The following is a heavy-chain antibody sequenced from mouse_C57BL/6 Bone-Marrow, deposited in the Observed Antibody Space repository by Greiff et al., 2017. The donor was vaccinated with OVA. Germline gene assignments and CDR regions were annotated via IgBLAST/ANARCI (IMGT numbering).Heavy chain of an antibody. CDR1: GFTFSDFY. Sequence: EVQVVESGGGLVQPGGSLKLSCAASGFTFSDFYMYWIRQTPEKRLEWVAYISNGGGSTYYPETVKGRFTISRDNAKNTLYLQMSRLKSEDTAMYYCARLDAMDYWGQGTTVTVSS. J-gene: IGHJ4*01. CDR3: ARLDAMDY. CDR2: ISNGGGST. V-gene: IGHV5-12*01.